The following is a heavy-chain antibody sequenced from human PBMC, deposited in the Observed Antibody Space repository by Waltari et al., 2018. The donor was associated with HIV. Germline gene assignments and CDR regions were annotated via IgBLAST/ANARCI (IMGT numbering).Heavy chain of an antibody. D-gene: IGHD3-22*01. V-gene: IGHV3-53*01. J-gene: IGHJ5*02. CDR3: ATGVRYYGP. CDR2: IYPDDTT. Sequence: EVLLAESGGGLIQPGGSLGLSCTASNLSISAKHVTWIRQAPGGSLEWVAVIYPDDTTHYADSVSGRFTISRAKSRTKVFLLMNSLFVDDTATYFCATGVRYYGPWGQGTRVTVSS. CDR1: NLSISAKH.